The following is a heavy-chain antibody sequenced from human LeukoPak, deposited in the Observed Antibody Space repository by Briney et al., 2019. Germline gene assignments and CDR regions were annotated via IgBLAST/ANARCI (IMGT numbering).Heavy chain of an antibody. J-gene: IGHJ3*02. CDR1: GFTVSSNY. Sequence: GGSLRLSCAASGFTVSSNYMSWVRQAPGKGLEWVSVIYSGGSTYYADSVKGRFTISRDNSKKTLFLQMNSLRTDDTAIYYCAKSSRTGTWGDAFDIWGQGTMVSVSS. CDR3: AKSSRTGTWGDAFDI. D-gene: IGHD7-27*01. V-gene: IGHV3-53*01. CDR2: IYSGGST.